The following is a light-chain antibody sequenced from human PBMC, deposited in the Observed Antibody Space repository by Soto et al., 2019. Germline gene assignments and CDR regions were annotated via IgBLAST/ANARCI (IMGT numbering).Light chain of an antibody. CDR2: GVT. CDR3: SSYTTSSTLG. Sequence: QSALTQHASVSGSPGQSITISCTGTSSDIGAYNYVSWYQQHPGKAPKLMIYGVTNRPSGVSNRFSGSKSGNTASLTISGLQAEDEADYYCSSYTTSSTLGFGAGTKVTVL. CDR1: SSDIGAYNY. J-gene: IGLJ2*01. V-gene: IGLV2-14*03.